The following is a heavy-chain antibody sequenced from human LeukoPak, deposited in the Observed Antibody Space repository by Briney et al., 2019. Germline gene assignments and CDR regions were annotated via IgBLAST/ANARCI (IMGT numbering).Heavy chain of an antibody. V-gene: IGHV3-23*01. CDR1: GFTFSSYA. CDR3: ARVRSPRYFDY. Sequence: GGSLRLSCAASGFTFSSYAMSWVRQAPGKGLEWVSTISGSGDTTYYADSVKGRFTISRDNSKNTLYLQMNSLRAEDTAVYYCARVRSPRYFDYWGQGTLVTVSS. J-gene: IGHJ4*02. CDR2: ISGSGDTT.